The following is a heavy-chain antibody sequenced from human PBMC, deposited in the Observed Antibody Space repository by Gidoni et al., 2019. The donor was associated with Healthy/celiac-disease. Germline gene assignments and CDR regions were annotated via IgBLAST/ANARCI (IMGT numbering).Heavy chain of an antibody. CDR3: AKDISSSYDY. V-gene: IGHV3-9*01. D-gene: IGHD6-13*01. CDR1: GFPFDDYA. CDR2: ISWNSGSI. J-gene: IGHJ4*02. Sequence: EVQLVESGGGLVQPGRSLRLSWAASGFPFDDYAMHWVRQAPGKGLEWVSGISWNSGSIGYADSVKGRFTISRDNAKNSLYLQMNSLRAEDTALYYCAKDISSSYDYWGQGTLVTVSS.